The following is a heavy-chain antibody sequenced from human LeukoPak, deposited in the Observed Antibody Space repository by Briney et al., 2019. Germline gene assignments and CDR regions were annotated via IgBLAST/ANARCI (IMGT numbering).Heavy chain of an antibody. D-gene: IGHD5-18*01. CDR3: ARLLVDTAMVPYYYYGMDV. CDR2: IYYSGST. Sequence: SETLSLTCTVSGGSISSSSYYWGWIRQPPGKGLEWIGSIYYSGSTYYNPSLKSRVTISVDTSKNQFSLELSSVTAADTAVYYCARLLVDTAMVPYYYYGMDVWGQGTTVTVSS. J-gene: IGHJ6*02. CDR1: GGSISSSSYY. V-gene: IGHV4-39*01.